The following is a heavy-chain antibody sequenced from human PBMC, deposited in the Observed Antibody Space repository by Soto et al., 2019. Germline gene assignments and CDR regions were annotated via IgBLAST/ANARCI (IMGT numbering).Heavy chain of an antibody. J-gene: IGHJ4*02. D-gene: IGHD1-7*01. CDR1: GYNFTSYW. CDR3: ARELELSSFDY. V-gene: IGHV5-51*01. Sequence: PGESLKISCKGFGYNFTSYWIGWVRQMPGRGLEWMGIIYPGDSDTRYSPSFQGQVTISADKSISTAYLQWSSLKASDTAMYYCARELELSSFDYWGQGTLVTVSS. CDR2: IYPGDSDT.